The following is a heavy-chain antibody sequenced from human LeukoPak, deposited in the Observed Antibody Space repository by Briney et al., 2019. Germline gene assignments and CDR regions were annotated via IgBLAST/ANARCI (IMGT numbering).Heavy chain of an antibody. D-gene: IGHD3-10*01. CDR2: IRYDGSNK. V-gene: IGHV3-30*02. CDR3: AKVRGAQYYFDY. J-gene: IGHJ4*02. Sequence: GGSLRLSCAASGFTFSSYGMHWVRQAPGKGLEWVAFIRYDGSNKYYADSVKGRFTISRDNSKNTLYLQMNSLRAEDTAVYYCAKVRGAQYYFDYWVQGTLVTVSS. CDR1: GFTFSSYG.